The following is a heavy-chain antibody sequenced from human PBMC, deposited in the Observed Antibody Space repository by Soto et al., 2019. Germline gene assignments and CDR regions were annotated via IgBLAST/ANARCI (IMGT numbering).Heavy chain of an antibody. V-gene: IGHV1-18*01. CDR3: ARVEYSSGWYSAFDI. J-gene: IGHJ3*02. Sequence: QVQLVQSGAEVKKPGASVKVSCKASGYTFTSYGISWVRQAPGQGLEWMGWISAYNGNTNYAQKLQGRVTMTTDTSTSTAYVELRSLRSDDTAVYYCARVEYSSGWYSAFDIWGQGTMVTVSS. CDR1: GYTFTSYG. D-gene: IGHD6-19*01. CDR2: ISAYNGNT.